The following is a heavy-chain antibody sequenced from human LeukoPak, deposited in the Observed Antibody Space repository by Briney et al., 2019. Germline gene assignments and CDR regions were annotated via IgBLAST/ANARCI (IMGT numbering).Heavy chain of an antibody. CDR3: ARDYRDGFPGIFDY. J-gene: IGHJ4*02. CDR1: GFTFSSYA. V-gene: IGHV3-23*01. CDR2: ISGSGGST. Sequence: PGGSLRLSCAASGFTFSSYAMSWVRQAPGKGLEWVSAISGSGGSTYYADSVKGRFTISRDNAKNSLYLQMNSLRAEDTAVYYCARDYRDGFPGIFDYWGQGTLVTVSS. D-gene: IGHD5-24*01.